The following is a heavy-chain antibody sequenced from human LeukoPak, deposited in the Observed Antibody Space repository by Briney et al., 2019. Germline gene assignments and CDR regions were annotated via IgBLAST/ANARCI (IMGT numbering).Heavy chain of an antibody. CDR1: GGSFSGYY. V-gene: IGHV4-34*01. CDR2: IDHSGTT. CDR3: ATGRNGVVPAPILGVGPWYNYHYMDV. Sequence: SETLSLACVVYGGSFSGYYWTWIRQPPGKGLEWIGEIDHSGTTNYNPSLKSRVTMSVDTSKNQFSLMVSSVTAADTAVYYCATGRNGVVPAPILGVGPWYNYHYMDVWGKGTTVTVSS. D-gene: IGHD2-2*02. J-gene: IGHJ6*03.